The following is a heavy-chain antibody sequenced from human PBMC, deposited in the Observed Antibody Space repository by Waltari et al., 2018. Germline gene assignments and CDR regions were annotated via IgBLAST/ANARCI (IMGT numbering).Heavy chain of an antibody. J-gene: IGHJ4*02. CDR2: ISGRGGST. D-gene: IGHD2-15*01. Sequence: EVQLLESGGGLVQPGGSLRLSCAASGFTFSSYAISWIRQAPGKGLEWVSAISGRGGSTYYAESVKVRFTISRDNSKNTLYLQMNSPSAEDTAVYYCATYMVVKPLRDWGQGTLVTVSS. V-gene: IGHV3-23*01. CDR1: GFTFSSYA. CDR3: ATYMVVKPLRD.